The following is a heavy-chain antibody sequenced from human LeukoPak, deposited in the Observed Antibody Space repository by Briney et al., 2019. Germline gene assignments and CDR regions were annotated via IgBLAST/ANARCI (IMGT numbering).Heavy chain of an antibody. V-gene: IGHV2-5*02. Sequence: SGPTLVNPPETLTLTCNLSGFSLSTSGVGVGWVRQTPGKALEWLAFIYWDDDKRYNPSLKNRLTITKDTSKTQVVLMMAYMDTVDTATYYCAHRRTRNSNGWNEGVFDYWGQGTVVTVSS. D-gene: IGHD6-19*01. CDR2: IYWDDDK. CDR3: AHRRTRNSNGWNEGVFDY. J-gene: IGHJ4*02. CDR1: GFSLSTSGVG.